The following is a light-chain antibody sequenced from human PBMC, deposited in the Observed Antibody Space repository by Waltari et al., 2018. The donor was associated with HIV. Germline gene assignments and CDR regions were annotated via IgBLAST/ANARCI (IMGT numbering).Light chain of an antibody. CDR2: GAS. J-gene: IGKJ1*01. CDR3: QQYRGLPLT. V-gene: IGKV3-20*01. CDR1: QNIGSSY. Sequence: EIVLTQSPGTLSLSPGERATLSCRASQNIGSSYLAWYQHKPGQAPRLLISGASSRATGIPDRFSGSASGTDFTLTITRLEPEDFAVYYRQQYRGLPLTFGQGTTVEIK.